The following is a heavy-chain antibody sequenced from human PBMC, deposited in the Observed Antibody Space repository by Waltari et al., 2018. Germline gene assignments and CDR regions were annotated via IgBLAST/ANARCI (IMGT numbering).Heavy chain of an antibody. CDR2: LSSSGRSI. D-gene: IGHD3-22*01. V-gene: IGHV3-11*01. CDR3: ARDGGYYSMPPFDY. Sequence: QVQLVESGGGLVNTGGSLRLSCAASGFTFSAFNMSWIRQAPGKGREWVAYLSSSGRSIHYADSVRGRFTISRDSAKNSLYLQMNSLRADDTAVYYCARDGGYYSMPPFDYWGQGTLVTVSS. J-gene: IGHJ4*02. CDR1: GFTFSAFN.